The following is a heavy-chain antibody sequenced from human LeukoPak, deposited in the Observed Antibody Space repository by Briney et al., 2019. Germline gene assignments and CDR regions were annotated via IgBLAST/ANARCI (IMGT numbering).Heavy chain of an antibody. V-gene: IGHV4-38-2*01. Sequence: PSETLSLTCAVSGYSISSGYYWGWTRQPPGKGLEWIGSIYHSGSTYYNPSLKSRVTISVDTSKNQFSLKLSSVTAADTAVYYCASCSGGSCYHDYWGQGTLVTVSS. CDR1: GYSISSGYY. D-gene: IGHD2-15*01. CDR2: IYHSGST. CDR3: ASCSGGSCYHDY. J-gene: IGHJ4*02.